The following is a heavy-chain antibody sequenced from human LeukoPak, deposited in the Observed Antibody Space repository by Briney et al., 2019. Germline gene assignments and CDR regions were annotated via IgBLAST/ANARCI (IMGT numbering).Heavy chain of an antibody. Sequence: PGGSLRLSCAASGFIFSSYGMHCVRQAPGKGLEWVAFIRYDGSNKYYADSVKGRFTISRDNAKNSLYLQMNSLRAEDTAVYYCAKDGGDYYYYYYMDVWGKGTTVTVSS. V-gene: IGHV3-30*02. CDR2: IRYDGSNK. J-gene: IGHJ6*03. CDR1: GFIFSSYG. CDR3: AKDGGDYYYYYYMDV. D-gene: IGHD3-16*01.